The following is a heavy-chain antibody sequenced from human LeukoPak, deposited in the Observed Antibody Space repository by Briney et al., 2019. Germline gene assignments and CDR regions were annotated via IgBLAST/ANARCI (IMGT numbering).Heavy chain of an antibody. CDR1: GFTFSSYA. V-gene: IGHV3-23*01. CDR2: ISGSGGST. Sequence: GGSLRLSCAASGFTFSSYAMSWVRQASGKGLEWVSAISGSGGSTYYADSVKGRFTISRDNSKNTLYLQMNSLRAEDTAVYYCAKGYYYGSGPMDVWGQGTTVTVSS. D-gene: IGHD3-10*01. CDR3: AKGYYYGSGPMDV. J-gene: IGHJ6*02.